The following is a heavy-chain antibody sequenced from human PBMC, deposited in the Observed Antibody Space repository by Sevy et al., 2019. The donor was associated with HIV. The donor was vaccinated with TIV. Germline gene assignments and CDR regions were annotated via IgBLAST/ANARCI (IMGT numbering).Heavy chain of an antibody. CDR2: IQYDGSNK. Sequence: GGSLRLSCEASGLTFSHYGMHWVRQAPGQGLEWVAFIQYDGSNKDYADSVKGRFTISRDNSKNTLYLQMNSLRLEDTAVYYCAKNTAAVGVGGIDYWGQGALVTVSS. D-gene: IGHD6-13*01. CDR1: GLTFSHYG. V-gene: IGHV3-30*02. CDR3: AKNTAAVGVGGIDY. J-gene: IGHJ4*02.